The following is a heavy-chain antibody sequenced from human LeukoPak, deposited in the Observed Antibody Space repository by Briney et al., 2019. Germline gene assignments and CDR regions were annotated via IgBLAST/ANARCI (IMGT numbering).Heavy chain of an antibody. CDR1: GFTFSSYG. J-gene: IGHJ4*02. V-gene: IGHV3-33*06. D-gene: IGHD3-22*01. CDR2: IWYDGSNK. CDR3: EKGDSRDPFEH. Sequence: GGSLTLSCTASGFTFSSYGMHWVRQAPGKGGEWVAVIWYDGSNKQYADSVKGRFTISRDNYGNTVFLQMNSLRPEDTAVYYCEKGDSRDPFEHWCRGTLVTVSS.